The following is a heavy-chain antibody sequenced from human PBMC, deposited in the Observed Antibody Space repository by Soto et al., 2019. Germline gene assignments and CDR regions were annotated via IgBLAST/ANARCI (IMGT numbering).Heavy chain of an antibody. D-gene: IGHD4-17*01. J-gene: IGHJ6*02. CDR1: RFTFSNYA. Sequence: QVQLVESGGGVVQPGRSLRLSCAASRFTFSNYAMHWVRQTPGKGLELVAVISYDGRNKYYAGSVEGRFTISRDNPKNTLYLQMNSLRPEDTGLYYCARERETAVTILYYYGMDVWGQGTTVTVS. CDR3: ARERETAVTILYYYGMDV. CDR2: ISYDGRNK. V-gene: IGHV3-30-3*01.